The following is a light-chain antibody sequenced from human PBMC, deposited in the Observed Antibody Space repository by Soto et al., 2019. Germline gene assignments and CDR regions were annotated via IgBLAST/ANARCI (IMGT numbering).Light chain of an antibody. J-gene: IGKJ2*01. V-gene: IGKV3-15*01. CDR1: QSVSSN. CDR3: QQYNNWPPYT. Sequence: EIVMTQSPATLSVSPGERATLSCRASQSVSSNLAWYQQKPGHAPRLFIYGASTRATGIPARFSGSGSGTEFTLTISSLQSEDFAVYYCQQYNNWPPYTFGQGTKLEIK. CDR2: GAS.